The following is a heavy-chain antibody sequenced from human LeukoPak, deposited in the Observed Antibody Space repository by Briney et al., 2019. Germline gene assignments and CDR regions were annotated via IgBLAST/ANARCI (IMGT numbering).Heavy chain of an antibody. V-gene: IGHV4-34*01. CDR1: GGSFSGYY. Sequence: SETLSLTCAVYGGSFSGYYWSWIRQTPGKGLEWIGEINHSGSTNYNPSLKSRVTISVDTSKSQFSLKLSSVTAADTAVYYCARSHRNWFDPWGQGTLVTVSS. CDR3: ARSHRNWFDP. J-gene: IGHJ5*02. CDR2: INHSGST.